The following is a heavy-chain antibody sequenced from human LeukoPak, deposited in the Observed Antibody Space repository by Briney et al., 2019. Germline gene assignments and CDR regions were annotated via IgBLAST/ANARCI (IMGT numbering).Heavy chain of an antibody. J-gene: IGHJ3*02. CDR2: VDPEDGET. Sequence: ASVKVSCKVSGYTFTDYYMHLVQQAPGKGLEWMGLVDPEDGETIYAEKFQGRVTITADTSTDTAYMELSSLRSEDTAVYYCATDIVVVPAAIEAFDIWGQGTMLTVSS. CDR3: ATDIVVVPAAIEAFDI. V-gene: IGHV1-69-2*01. CDR1: GYTFTDYY. D-gene: IGHD2-2*01.